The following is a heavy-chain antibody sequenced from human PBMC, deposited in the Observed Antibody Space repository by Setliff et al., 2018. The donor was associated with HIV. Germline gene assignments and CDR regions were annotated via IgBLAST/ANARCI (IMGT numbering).Heavy chain of an antibody. D-gene: IGHD5-12*01. CDR3: ARRGAYGYDYFDY. J-gene: IGHJ4*02. CDR1: GYSISSGYY. Sequence: SETLSLTCAVSGYSISSGYYWGWIRQPLGKGLEWIGSIFHSAATNYNPSLKSRVTISIDTSKNQFSLKLTSVTAADTAVYYCARRGAYGYDYFDYWGPGILVTVSS. CDR2: IFHSAAT. V-gene: IGHV4-38-2*01.